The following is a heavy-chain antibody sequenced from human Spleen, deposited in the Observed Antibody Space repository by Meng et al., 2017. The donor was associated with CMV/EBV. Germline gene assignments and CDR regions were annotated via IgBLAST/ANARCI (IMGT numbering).Heavy chain of an antibody. D-gene: IGHD1-14*01. CDR2: IRSKTYGGTT. CDR3: TRDRSNPPASFHYYGMDV. Sequence: GRSLRLSCAASGFTFGDYSRSWVRQAPGKGLEWLGFIRSKTYGGTTEYAASVKGRFTISREDSKSFAYLQMDSLKIEDTGVYYCTRDRSNPPASFHYYGMDVWGQGTTVTVSS. V-gene: IGHV3-49*04. CDR1: GFTFGDYS. J-gene: IGHJ6*02.